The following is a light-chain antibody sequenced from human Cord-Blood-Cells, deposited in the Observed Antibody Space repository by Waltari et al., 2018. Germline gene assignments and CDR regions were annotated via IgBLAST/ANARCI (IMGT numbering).Light chain of an antibody. Sequence: QSVLTQPPSASGTPGQRVTISCSGSSSNIGSNYVYWYQQRPGTAPKLLIYGNKQRPSGAPDRFSGSQSGTSASLASSGLRSEDEADYYCAAWDDSLSGWVFGGGTKLTVL. CDR3: AAWDDSLSGWV. CDR2: GNK. V-gene: IGLV1-47*01. CDR1: SSNIGSNY. J-gene: IGLJ3*02.